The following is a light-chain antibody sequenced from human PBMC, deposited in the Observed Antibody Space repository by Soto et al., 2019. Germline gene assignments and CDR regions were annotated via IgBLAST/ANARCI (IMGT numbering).Light chain of an antibody. Sequence: DILMTHSPEDLAVCLGERATINCKSRESLLYSSNYKNYLAWYQQKPGQPPKLLIYWASTRESGVPDRFSGSGSGTDFTLTISSLQAEDVAVYYCQQYYTSPWTFGQGTKVDIK. CDR2: WAS. CDR1: ESLLYSSNYKNY. J-gene: IGKJ1*01. CDR3: QQYYTSPWT. V-gene: IGKV4-1*01.